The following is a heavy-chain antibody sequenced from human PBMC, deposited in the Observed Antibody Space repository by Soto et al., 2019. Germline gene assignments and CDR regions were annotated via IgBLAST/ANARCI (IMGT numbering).Heavy chain of an antibody. D-gene: IGHD1-26*01. Sequence: EVRLVESGGGLVQPGRSLTLSCAASGFTFSSYEMNWVRQAPGKGLEWISYISSSATTIYYADSVKGRFTISRDNAENSLYLQMNSLRAEDTAIYYCATAVMRWELLGWAFDSWGQGTLVTVSS. CDR1: GFTFSSYE. J-gene: IGHJ4*02. V-gene: IGHV3-48*03. CDR3: ATAVMRWELLGWAFDS. CDR2: ISSSATTI.